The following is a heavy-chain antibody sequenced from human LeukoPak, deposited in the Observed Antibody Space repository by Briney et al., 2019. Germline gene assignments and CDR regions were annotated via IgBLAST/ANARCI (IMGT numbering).Heavy chain of an antibody. CDR2: IYYSGTT. J-gene: IGHJ6*03. V-gene: IGHV4-39*01. Sequence: SETLSLTCTVSGASISTSTYYWGWVRQPPGQGREWTGNIYYSGTTYYNPSLKGRVTVSEDTSRSRFSLMLSSVTAADTAIYFCARQVSDYYYHYMDVWGEGTTVIVSS. CDR3: ARQVSDYYYHYMDV. CDR1: GASISTSTYY.